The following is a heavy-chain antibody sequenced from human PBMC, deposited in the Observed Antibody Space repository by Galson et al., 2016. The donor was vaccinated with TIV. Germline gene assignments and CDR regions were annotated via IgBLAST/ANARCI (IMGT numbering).Heavy chain of an antibody. V-gene: IGHV1-2*02. CDR2: IDPNSGDT. CDR3: ARDPSPVTTSPFDI. J-gene: IGHJ3*02. D-gene: IGHD4-17*01. Sequence: SVKVSCKASGYPFTGYYIHWVRRAPGQGLEWMGWIDPNSGDTYYAQKFEGRVTMTRDTSINTAYMELSNLKSDDTAVYYCARDPSPVTTSPFDIWGQGTMVTVSS. CDR1: GYPFTGYY.